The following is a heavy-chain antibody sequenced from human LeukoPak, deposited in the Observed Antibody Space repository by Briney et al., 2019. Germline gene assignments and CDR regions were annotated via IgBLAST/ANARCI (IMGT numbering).Heavy chain of an antibody. J-gene: IGHJ4*02. Sequence: GGSLRLSCAASGFTFSSYWMSWVRQAPGKGLEWVSYISSSGSTIYYADSVKGRFTISRDNAKNSLYLQMNSLRAEDTAVYYCARETRVRWTDYWGQGILVTVSS. V-gene: IGHV3-48*04. CDR2: ISSSGSTI. CDR3: ARETRVRWTDY. CDR1: GFTFSSYW. D-gene: IGHD5-24*01.